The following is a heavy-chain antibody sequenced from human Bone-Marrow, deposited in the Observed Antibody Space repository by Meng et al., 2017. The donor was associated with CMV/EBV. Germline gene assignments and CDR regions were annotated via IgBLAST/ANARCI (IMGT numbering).Heavy chain of an antibody. D-gene: IGHD6-6*01. Sequence: SETLSLTCAVYGGSFSGYYWSWIRQPPGKGLEWIGEINHSGSTNYNPSLKSRVTISVDTSKNQFSLKLSSVTAADTAVYYCARGGIAARPVYYYGMDVCGQGTTVSASS. CDR1: GGSFSGYY. J-gene: IGHJ6*02. V-gene: IGHV4-34*01. CDR3: ARGGIAARPVYYYGMDV. CDR2: INHSGST.